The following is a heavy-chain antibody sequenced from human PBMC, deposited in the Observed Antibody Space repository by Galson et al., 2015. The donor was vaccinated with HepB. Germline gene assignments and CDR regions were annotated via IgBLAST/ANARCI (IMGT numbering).Heavy chain of an antibody. CDR2: ISSSSSTI. V-gene: IGHV3-48*02. D-gene: IGHD4/OR15-4a*01. CDR1: GFTFSSYS. J-gene: IGHJ5*02. Sequence: SLRLSCAASGFTFSSYSMNWVRQAPGKGLEWVSYISSSSSTIYYADSVKGRFTISRDNAKNSLYLQMNSLRDEDTAVYYCARDQDAMTINWFDPWGQGTLVTVSS. CDR3: ARDQDAMTINWFDP.